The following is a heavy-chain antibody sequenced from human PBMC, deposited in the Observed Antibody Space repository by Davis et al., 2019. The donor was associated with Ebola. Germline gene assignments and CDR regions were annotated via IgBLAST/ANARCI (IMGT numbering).Heavy chain of an antibody. V-gene: IGHV3-48*02. CDR3: ARDSMVTVTSPGAFDI. CDR1: GFTFSSYS. CDR2: ISSSSSTI. J-gene: IGHJ3*02. D-gene: IGHD4-17*01. Sequence: PGGSLRLSCAASGFTFSSYSMNWVRQAPGKGLEWVSYISSSSSTIYYADSVKGRFTISRDNAKNSLYLQMNSLRDEDTAVYYCARDSMVTVTSPGAFDIWGQGTMVTVSS.